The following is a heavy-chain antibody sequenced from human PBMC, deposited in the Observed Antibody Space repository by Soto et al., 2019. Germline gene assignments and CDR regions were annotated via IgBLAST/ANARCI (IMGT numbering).Heavy chain of an antibody. D-gene: IGHD6-19*01. J-gene: IGHJ4*02. V-gene: IGHV3-9*01. Sequence: GGSLRLSCAASGFTFENYAMHWVRQAPGKGLEWVSGISWESGIIGYADSVKGRFTISRDNAKNFLYLQMDSLRAEDTALYYCAKDNTGWSGSPIDFWGQGTLVTVSS. CDR1: GFTFENYA. CDR2: ISWESGII. CDR3: AKDNTGWSGSPIDF.